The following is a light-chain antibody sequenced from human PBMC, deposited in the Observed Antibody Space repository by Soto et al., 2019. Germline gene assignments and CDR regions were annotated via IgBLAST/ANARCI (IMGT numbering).Light chain of an antibody. Sequence: DIQMTKAPSTLSGSVGDRVTITCRASQTISSWLAWYQQKPGKAPKLLIYKSSTLKSGVPSSFSGSGSGTEFTLTISSLQPDDFATYYCQHYNSYSEAFGQGTKVELK. V-gene: IGKV1-5*03. J-gene: IGKJ1*01. CDR2: KSS. CDR1: QTISSW. CDR3: QHYNSYSEA.